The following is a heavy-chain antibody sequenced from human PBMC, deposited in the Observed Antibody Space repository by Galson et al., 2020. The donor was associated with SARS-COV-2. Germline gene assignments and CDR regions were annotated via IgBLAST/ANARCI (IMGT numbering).Heavy chain of an antibody. CDR3: ARAPRRGRLYCSSTSCTDSFDY. D-gene: IGHD2-2*01. V-gene: IGHV4-31*03. CDR1: GGSISSGGYY. CDR2: IYYSGST. J-gene: IGHJ4*02. Sequence: SETLSLTCTVSGGSISSGGYYWSWIRQHPGKGLEWIGYIYYSGSTYYNPSLKSRVTISVDTSKNQFSLKLSSVTAADTAVYYCARAPRRGRLYCSSTSCTDSFDYWGQGTLVTVSS.